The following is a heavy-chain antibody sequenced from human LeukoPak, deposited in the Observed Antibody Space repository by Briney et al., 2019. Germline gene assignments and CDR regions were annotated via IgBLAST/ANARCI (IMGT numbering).Heavy chain of an antibody. V-gene: IGHV4-34*01. CDR3: ARGRVCRGGSCYDDKVFFDY. D-gene: IGHD2-15*01. CDR1: GGSFSDYY. J-gene: IGHJ4*02. Sequence: PSETLSLTCAVYGGSFSDYYWTWIRQPPGKGLEWIGEVDHSGNTNYSPSLKSRAAISVDASKNQFSLKETSATAADTAMYYCARGRVCRGGSCYDDKVFFDYWGRGSLVTVFS. CDR2: VDHSGNT.